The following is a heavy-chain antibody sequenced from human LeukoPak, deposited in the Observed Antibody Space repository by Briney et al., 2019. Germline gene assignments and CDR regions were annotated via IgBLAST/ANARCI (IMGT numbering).Heavy chain of an antibody. Sequence: GASVKVSCKASGYTFTGYYMHWVRQAPGQGLEWMGWINPNSGGTNYAQKFQGRVTMTRDTSISTAYMELSSLRSEDTAVYYCARGVTMVRKYKKTNWFDPWGQGTLVTVSS. CDR1: GYTFTGYY. CDR3: ARGVTMVRKYKKTNWFDP. CDR2: INPNSGGT. V-gene: IGHV1-2*02. D-gene: IGHD3-10*01. J-gene: IGHJ5*02.